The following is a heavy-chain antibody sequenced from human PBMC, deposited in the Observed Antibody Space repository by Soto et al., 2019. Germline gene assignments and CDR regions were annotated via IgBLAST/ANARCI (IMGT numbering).Heavy chain of an antibody. CDR3: AGAVLPQVAGSYHYYYYYGMDV. D-gene: IGHD6-19*01. CDR1: GGTFSSYA. CDR2: IIPIFGTA. Sequence: QVQLVQSGAEVKKPGSSVKVSCKASGGTFSSYAISWVRQAPGPGLEWMGGIIPIFGTANYAQKFPGRVTITADKSTSTAYMELSSLRSEDTAVYYCAGAVLPQVAGSYHYYYYYGMDVLGQGTTVTVSS. J-gene: IGHJ6*02. V-gene: IGHV1-69*06.